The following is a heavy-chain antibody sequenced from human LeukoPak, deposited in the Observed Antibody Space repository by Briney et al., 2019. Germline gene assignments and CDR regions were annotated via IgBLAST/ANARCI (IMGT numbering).Heavy chain of an antibody. CDR1: GYTFTSYG. D-gene: IGHD3-22*01. V-gene: IGHV1-2*02. Sequence: ASVKVSCKASGYTFTSYGISWVRQAPGQGLEWMGWINPNSGGTNYAQKFQGRVTMTRDTSISTAYMELSRLRSDDTAVYYCARAVIPHYFDYWGQGTLVTVSS. CDR3: ARAVIPHYFDY. J-gene: IGHJ4*02. CDR2: INPNSGGT.